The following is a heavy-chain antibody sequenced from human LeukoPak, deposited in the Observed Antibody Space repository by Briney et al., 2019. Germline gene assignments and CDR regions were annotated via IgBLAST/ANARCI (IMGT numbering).Heavy chain of an antibody. CDR2: ISGSSSAI. CDR1: GFTFTSYS. D-gene: IGHD1-26*01. J-gene: IGHJ4*02. V-gene: IGHV3-48*04. CDR3: ARGCGSLSLGY. Sequence: GGSLRLSCAASGFTFTSYSMNWVRQAPGKGLEWVSYISGSSSAIHYADSVKGRFTIPRDNANNSLYLQMNSLRAEDTAVYYCARGCGSLSLGYWGQETLVAVSS.